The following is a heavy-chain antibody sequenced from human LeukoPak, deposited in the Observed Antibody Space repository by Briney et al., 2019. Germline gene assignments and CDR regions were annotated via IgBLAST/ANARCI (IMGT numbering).Heavy chain of an antibody. Sequence: RASETLSLTCTVSGDSISSGGYYWSWIRQHPGMGLEWIGYIYYSGSTYYNPSLKSRVTISVDTSKNQFSLKLSSVTAADTAVYYCARGGIMGAPAMWGQGTLITVSS. CDR1: GDSISSGGYY. CDR3: ARGGIMGAPAM. D-gene: IGHD1-26*01. CDR2: IYYSGST. V-gene: IGHV4-31*03. J-gene: IGHJ4*02.